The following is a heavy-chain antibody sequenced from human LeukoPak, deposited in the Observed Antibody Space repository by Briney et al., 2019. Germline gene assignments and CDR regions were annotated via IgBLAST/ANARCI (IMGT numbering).Heavy chain of an antibody. V-gene: IGHV4-59*01. CDR2: TSYSGNT. CDR3: ARCPKGVYYYYTDV. CDR1: GGSINNYY. Sequence: SETLSLTCTVSGGSINNYYWSWIRQPPGKGLEWIGYTSYSGNTDYNPSLKSRVTILVDTSKNQFSLKLTSVTAADTAVYYCARCPKGVYYYYTDVWGKGTTVTVSS. J-gene: IGHJ6*03.